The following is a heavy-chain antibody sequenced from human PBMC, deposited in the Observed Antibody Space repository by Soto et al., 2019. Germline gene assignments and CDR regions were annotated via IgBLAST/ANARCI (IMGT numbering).Heavy chain of an antibody. V-gene: IGHV4-61*01. CDR3: ARDFAYFDA. Sequence: SETLSLTCTVSGGSFKSGSYSWSWIRQPPGKGLEWIGYVYHTGRTSYNPSLKSRVPISMDTSKNQFSLNLDSVTAADTAVYFWARDFAYFDAWGQGTLVTVSS. J-gene: IGHJ4*02. CDR1: GGSFKSGSYS. CDR2: VYHTGRT. D-gene: IGHD3-3*01.